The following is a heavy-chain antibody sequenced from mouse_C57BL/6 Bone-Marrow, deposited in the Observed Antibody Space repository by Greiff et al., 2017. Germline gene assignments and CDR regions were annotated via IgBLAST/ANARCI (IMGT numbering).Heavy chain of an antibody. CDR1: GFTFSSYT. CDR2: ISGGGGNT. Sequence: EVHLVESGGGLVKPGGSLKLSCAASGFTFSSYTMSWVRQTPEKRLQWVAAISGGGGNTYYPDSVKGRFTISRDIDKNILYLQMSSLRSEDTALYYCSRQVTTVLATKYFDVWGTGTTVTVSS. J-gene: IGHJ1*03. CDR3: SRQVTTVLATKYFDV. D-gene: IGHD1-1*01. V-gene: IGHV5-9*01.